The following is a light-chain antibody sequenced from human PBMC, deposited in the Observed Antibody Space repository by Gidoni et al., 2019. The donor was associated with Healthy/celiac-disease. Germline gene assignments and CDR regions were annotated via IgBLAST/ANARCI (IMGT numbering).Light chain of an antibody. CDR2: DAS. Sequence: IVFPPSPATLSLSPGERATLSCRASQSVSSYLAWYQQKPGQAPRLLIYDASNRAPGIPARFSGSGSGTDFTLTISSLEPEDFAVYYCQQRSNWLTFGGGTKVEIK. J-gene: IGKJ4*01. CDR3: QQRSNWLT. V-gene: IGKV3-11*01. CDR1: QSVSSY.